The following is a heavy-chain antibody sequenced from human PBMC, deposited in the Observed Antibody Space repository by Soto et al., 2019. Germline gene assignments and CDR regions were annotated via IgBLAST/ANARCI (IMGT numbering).Heavy chain of an antibody. Sequence: SETLSLTCTVSGGSISSYYWSWIRQPPGKGLEWIGYIYYSGSTNYNPSLKSRVTISVDTSKNQFSLKLSSETAADTAEYYCARRSYYDSSGYYGFAFDIWGQGTMVTVSS. CDR3: ARRSYYDSSGYYGFAFDI. CDR1: GGSISSYY. J-gene: IGHJ3*02. CDR2: IYYSGST. D-gene: IGHD3-22*01. V-gene: IGHV4-59*08.